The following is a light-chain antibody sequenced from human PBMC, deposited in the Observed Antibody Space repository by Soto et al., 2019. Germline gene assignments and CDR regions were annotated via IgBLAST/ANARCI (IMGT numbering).Light chain of an antibody. J-gene: IGKJ2*01. V-gene: IGKV3-20*01. Sequence: EIVLTQSPGTLSLSPGERVTLSCRASQYVSSTYLAWYQQKPGQAPRLLIFATSNMATGIPDRFSGSGSGTDFTLTISRLEPEDFAVYYCQEYGSSPLYAFGQGTKLEIK. CDR2: ATS. CDR1: QYVSSTY. CDR3: QEYGSSPLYA.